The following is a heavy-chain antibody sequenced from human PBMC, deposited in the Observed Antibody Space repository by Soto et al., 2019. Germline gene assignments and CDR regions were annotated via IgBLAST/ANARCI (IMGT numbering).Heavy chain of an antibody. J-gene: IGHJ5*02. CDR1: GDPLHIGGYY. Sequence: PSETLSLTCSVSGDPLHIGGYYWTWIRQRPGEGLEWMGYIYYTGKTYYNPSLESRLTMSVDRSKNQFSLKLNSVTAADTAVYYCGRDLTSNANCIDPWGQGTRVTVSS. D-gene: IGHD2-2*01. CDR2: IYYTGKT. CDR3: GRDLTSNANCIDP. V-gene: IGHV4-31*03.